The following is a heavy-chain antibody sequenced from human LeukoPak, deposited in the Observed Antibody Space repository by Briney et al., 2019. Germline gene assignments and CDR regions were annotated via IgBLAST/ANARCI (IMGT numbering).Heavy chain of an antibody. V-gene: IGHV1-3*01. D-gene: IGHD3-22*01. CDR2: INAGNGNT. CDR3: ARDSHYYESKGYNQGDFDY. Sequence: ASVKVSCKASGYTFTSYAMHWVRQAPGQRLEWMGWINAGNGNTKYSQKFQDRVTITRDTSASTAYMELSSLRSEDTAVYYCARDSHYYESKGYNQGDFDYWGQGTLVTVSS. J-gene: IGHJ4*02. CDR1: GYTFTSYA.